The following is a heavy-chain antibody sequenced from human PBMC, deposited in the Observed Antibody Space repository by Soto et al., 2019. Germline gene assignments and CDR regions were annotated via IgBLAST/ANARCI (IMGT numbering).Heavy chain of an antibody. CDR2: IIPIFGTA. V-gene: IGHV1-69*13. J-gene: IGHJ6*02. Sequence: SVKVSCKGSGGTFSSYAISWVRQAPGQGLEWMGGIIPIFGTANYAQKFQGRVTITADESTSTAYMELSSLRSEDTAVYYCARGYCXSTSCYSPGHYYYYGMDVWGQGTTVTVS. CDR1: GGTFSSYA. CDR3: ARGYCXSTSCYSPGHYYYYGMDV. D-gene: IGHD2-2*01.